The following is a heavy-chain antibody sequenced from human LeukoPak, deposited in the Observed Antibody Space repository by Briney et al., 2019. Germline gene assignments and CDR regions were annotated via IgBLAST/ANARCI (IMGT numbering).Heavy chain of an antibody. D-gene: IGHD2-21*01. J-gene: IGHJ4*02. Sequence: GGSLRLSCVGSGFTVNDNYMSWVRQAPGKGLEWVSVIYGDGDTRYADSVKDRFTISRDDSKNTLDLQMNSLRVEDAGVYYCASGPGPSRGGEWGYFDYWGQGTLVTVAS. CDR3: ASGPGPSRGGEWGYFDY. CDR2: IYGDGDT. V-gene: IGHV3-66*01. CDR1: GFTVNDNY.